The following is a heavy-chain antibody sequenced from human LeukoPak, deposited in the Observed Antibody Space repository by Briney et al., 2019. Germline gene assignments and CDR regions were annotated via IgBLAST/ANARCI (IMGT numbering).Heavy chain of an antibody. Sequence: GGSLRLSCAASGFTFSSYAMSWVRQAPGKGLEWVSGISGSGGSTYYADSVKGRFTISGDNSKNRLYLQMNSLRAEDTAVYYCAKRPRGNYLDPFDYWGQGTLVTVSS. CDR3: AKRPRGNYLDPFDY. J-gene: IGHJ4*02. CDR1: GFTFSSYA. V-gene: IGHV3-23*01. D-gene: IGHD3-10*01. CDR2: ISGSGGST.